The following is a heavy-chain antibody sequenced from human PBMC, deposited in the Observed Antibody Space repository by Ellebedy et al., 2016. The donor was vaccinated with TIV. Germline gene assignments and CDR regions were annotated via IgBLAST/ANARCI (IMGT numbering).Heavy chain of an antibody. CDR2: INNDGSDT. J-gene: IGHJ4*02. CDR1: GLTFSSSW. Sequence: GESLKISXVVSGLTFSSSWMHWVRQAPGKGLVWVSRINNDGSDTKYADYVQGRFTISRDNAKNTLYLQMNSLRAEDTAVYYCARALGSGPCYWGQGTLVTVSS. V-gene: IGHV3-74*03. CDR3: ARALGSGPCY. D-gene: IGHD6-19*01.